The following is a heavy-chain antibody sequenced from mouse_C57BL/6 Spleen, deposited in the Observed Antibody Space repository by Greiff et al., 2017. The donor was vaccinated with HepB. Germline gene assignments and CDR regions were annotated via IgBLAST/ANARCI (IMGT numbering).Heavy chain of an antibody. V-gene: IGHV3-6*01. D-gene: IGHD2-1*01. CDR1: GYSITSGYY. CDR2: ISYDGSN. CDR3: ARGGNYALYAMDY. J-gene: IGHJ4*01. Sequence: EVQRVESGPGLVKPSQSLSLTCSVTGYSITSGYYWNWIRQFPGNKLEWMGYISYDGSNNYNPSLKNRISITRDTSKNQFFLKLNSVTTEDTATYYCARGGNYALYAMDYWGQGTSVTVSS.